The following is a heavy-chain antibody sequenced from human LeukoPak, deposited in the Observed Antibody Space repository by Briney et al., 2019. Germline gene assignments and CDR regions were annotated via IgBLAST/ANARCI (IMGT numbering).Heavy chain of an antibody. V-gene: IGHV3-7*03. D-gene: IGHD6-19*01. CDR1: GFTFSSYW. CDR3: AREASSGWSDY. Sequence: GGSLRLSCAASGFTFSSYWMSWVRQAPGRGLEWVANIKQDGSEKYYVDSVKGRFTISRDNAKNSLYLQMNSLRAEDTAVYYCAREASSGWSDYWGQGTLVTVSS. CDR2: IKQDGSEK. J-gene: IGHJ4*02.